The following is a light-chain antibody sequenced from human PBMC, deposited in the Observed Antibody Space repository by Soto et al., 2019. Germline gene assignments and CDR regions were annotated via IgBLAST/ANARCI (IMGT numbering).Light chain of an antibody. CDR1: QSVSSSY. CDR2: GAS. J-gene: IGKJ2*01. Sequence: EIVLTQSPGTLSLSPGERATLSCRASQSVSSSYLAWYQQKPGQAPRLLIFGASTRATDIPDRFSGSGSGTDFTLTISRLEPADFAVYYCQQYDSSSYTFGQGTKLQIK. CDR3: QQYDSSSYT. V-gene: IGKV3-20*01.